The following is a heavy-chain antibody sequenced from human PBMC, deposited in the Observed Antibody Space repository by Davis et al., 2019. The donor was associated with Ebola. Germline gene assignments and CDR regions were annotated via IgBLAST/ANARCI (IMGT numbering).Heavy chain of an antibody. V-gene: IGHV1-18*01. Sequence: ASVQVSCKASAYTFTSYHLSWVRQAPGQGLEWMGWISGDNGDRKYTQKSQGRVTMTTDTSTSTAYMELRSLKSDDTAVYYCARDRYNWNDFDYWGQGTLVTVSS. D-gene: IGHD1-20*01. CDR1: AYTFTSYH. CDR2: ISGDNGDR. CDR3: ARDRYNWNDFDY. J-gene: IGHJ4*02.